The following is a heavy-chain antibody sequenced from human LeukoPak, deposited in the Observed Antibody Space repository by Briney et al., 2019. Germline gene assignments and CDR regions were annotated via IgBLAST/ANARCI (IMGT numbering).Heavy chain of an antibody. V-gene: IGHV4-39*01. Sequence: SETLSLTCTVSGGSISSSSYYWGWIRQPPGKGLEWIGSIYYSGSTYYNPSLKSRVTISVDTSKNQFSLKLSSVTAADTAVYYCARAPSPPDFWSGYWGVGKYYYYYYGMDVWGQGTTVTVSS. J-gene: IGHJ6*02. CDR3: ARAPSPPDFWSGYWGVGKYYYYYYGMDV. CDR2: IYYSGST. CDR1: GGSISSSSYY. D-gene: IGHD3-3*01.